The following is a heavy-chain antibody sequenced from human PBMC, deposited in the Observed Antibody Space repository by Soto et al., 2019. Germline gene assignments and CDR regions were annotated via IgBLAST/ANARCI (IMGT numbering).Heavy chain of an antibody. CDR3: ARGIVGATKVDY. V-gene: IGHV3-21*01. CDR1: GFTFSSYS. J-gene: IGHJ4*02. D-gene: IGHD1-26*01. Sequence: LRLSCAASGFTFSSYSMNWVRQAPGKGLEWVSSISSSSSYIYYADSVKGRFTISRDNAKNSLYLQMNSLRAEDTAVYYCARGIVGATKVDYWGQGTLVTVSS. CDR2: ISSSSSYI.